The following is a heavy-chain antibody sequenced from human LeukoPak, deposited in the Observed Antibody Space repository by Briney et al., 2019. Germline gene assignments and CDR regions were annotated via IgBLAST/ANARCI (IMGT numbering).Heavy chain of an antibody. J-gene: IGHJ4*02. V-gene: IGHV6-1*01. CDR1: GDSVPTNTAA. CDR3: VRDHGGLDY. Sequence: SQTLSLTCAISGDSVPTNTAAWNWIRQSPSRGLEWLGRTYYRSKWYFDYAIPVKSRIIINPDTSKNQFSLLLNSVAPEDAAVYYCVRDHGGLDYWGQGTVVTVSS. CDR2: TYYRSKWYF.